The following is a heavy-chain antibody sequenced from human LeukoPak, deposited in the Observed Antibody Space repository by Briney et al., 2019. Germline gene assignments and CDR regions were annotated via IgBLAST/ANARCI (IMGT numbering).Heavy chain of an antibody. D-gene: IGHD2-2*01. Sequence: GSSVKVSCKASGGTFSSYAISWVRQAPGQGLEWMGGIIPIFGTANYAQKFQGRVTITTDESTSTAYMELSSLRSEDTAVYYCARGGIVVPAATGDYYYYMDVWGKGTTVTVSS. J-gene: IGHJ6*03. CDR2: IIPIFGTA. CDR1: GGTFSSYA. CDR3: ARGGIVVPAATGDYYYYMDV. V-gene: IGHV1-69*05.